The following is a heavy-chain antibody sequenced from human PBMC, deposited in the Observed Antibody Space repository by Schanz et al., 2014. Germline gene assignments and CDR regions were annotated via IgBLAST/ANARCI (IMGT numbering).Heavy chain of an antibody. V-gene: IGHV3-23*01. CDR2: ISGGVGTT. J-gene: IGHJ4*02. Sequence: EVQLMESGGGLVKPGGSLRLSCAASGFSFSSYAMGWVRQARGKGLEWVSAISGGVGTTYYTDAAKGRFTISRDNSKSTLYVEMNSLRVEDTAVYYCAKYRGYYRVSGSYRELEYWGQGTLVTVSS. CDR1: GFSFSSYA. CDR3: AKYRGYYRVSGSYRELEY. D-gene: IGHD3-10*01.